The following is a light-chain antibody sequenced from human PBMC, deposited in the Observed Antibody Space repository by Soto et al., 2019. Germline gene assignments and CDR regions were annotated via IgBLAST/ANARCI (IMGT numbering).Light chain of an antibody. V-gene: IGKV1-39*01. CDR3: QQSYNSHYT. CDR1: QSINNY. Sequence: DIQMTQSPSSLSASLGDRVTITCRASQSINNYLNWYQQEEGKAPKLLIYAATSLQSGVPSRFSGSGSGTEFTLTISSLQPGDFATYYCQQSYNSHYTFGLGTKVDIK. CDR2: AAT. J-gene: IGKJ2*01.